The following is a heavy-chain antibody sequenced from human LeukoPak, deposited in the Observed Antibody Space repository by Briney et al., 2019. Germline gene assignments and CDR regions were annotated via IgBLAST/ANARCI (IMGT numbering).Heavy chain of an antibody. J-gene: IGHJ4*02. Sequence: PGGSLRLSCAASGFTFSNYGMHWVRQAPGKGLEWVALISYDGNNKYYSDSMKGRFTISRDNAKNTLYLQMNSLSADDTAVYYCVREPYCSGGSCYTSGFDCWGQGTLVTVSS. V-gene: IGHV3-30*03. CDR1: GFTFSNYG. CDR2: ISYDGNNK. D-gene: IGHD2-15*01. CDR3: VREPYCSGGSCYTSGFDC.